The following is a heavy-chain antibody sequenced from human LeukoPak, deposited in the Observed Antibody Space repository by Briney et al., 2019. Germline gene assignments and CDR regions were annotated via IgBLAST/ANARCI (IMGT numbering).Heavy chain of an antibody. V-gene: IGHV3-30*04. CDR2: ISYDGSNK. CDR3: ARDTLLLATMDV. Sequence: GGSLRLSCAASGFTYNSYAMHWVRQAPGKGLEWVTLISYDGSNKYYADSVKGRFTISRDNSKNTLYLQMNSLRAEDTAVYYCARDTLLLATMDVWGKGTTVTVSS. J-gene: IGHJ6*04. CDR1: GFTYNSYA. D-gene: IGHD2-15*01.